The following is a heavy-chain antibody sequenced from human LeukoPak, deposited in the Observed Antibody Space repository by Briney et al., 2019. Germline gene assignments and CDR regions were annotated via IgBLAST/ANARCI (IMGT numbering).Heavy chain of an antibody. J-gene: IGHJ4*02. CDR3: ARDFYGDYDSYFDY. CDR2: ISSSGSTI. Sequence: TGGSLRLSCAASGFTFSSYEMNWVRQAPGKGLEWVSYISSSGSTIYYADSVKGRFTISRDNAKNSLYLQMNSLRAEDTAVYYCARDFYGDYDSYFDYWGQGTLVTVSS. V-gene: IGHV3-48*03. CDR1: GFTFSSYE. D-gene: IGHD4-17*01.